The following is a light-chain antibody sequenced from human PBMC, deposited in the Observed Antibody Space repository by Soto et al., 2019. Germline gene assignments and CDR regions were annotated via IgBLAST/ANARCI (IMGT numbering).Light chain of an antibody. CDR1: QSIRSY. CDR3: QQSYSTPPWT. J-gene: IGKJ1*01. Sequence: DIQLTQSPSSLSASVGDKVTITCRASQSIRSYLNWVQQKPGKAPKLLIYDASRLQTGVPSRFSGSGSGTDFSLTISSLQPEDFATYDGQQSYSTPPWTFGQGTKVEIK. CDR2: DAS. V-gene: IGKV1-39*01.